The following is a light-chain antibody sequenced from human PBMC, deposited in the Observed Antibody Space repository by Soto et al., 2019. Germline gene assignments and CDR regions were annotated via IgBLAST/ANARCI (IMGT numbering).Light chain of an antibody. CDR2: GAS. Sequence: GSLSLSPGERATLSCRASQSVSSTYLGWYQQKPGQAPRLLIYGASNRATGIPDRFSGSGSGTDFTLTISRLEPEDFAVYYCQQYGTSPYTFGQGTKLEIK. J-gene: IGKJ2*01. V-gene: IGKV3-20*01. CDR3: QQYGTSPYT. CDR1: QSVSSTY.